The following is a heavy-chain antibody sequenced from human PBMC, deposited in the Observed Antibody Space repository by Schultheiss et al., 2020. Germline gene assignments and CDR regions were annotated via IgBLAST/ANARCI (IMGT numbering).Heavy chain of an antibody. CDR3: AKDRVYYGSGSCFDY. Sequence: GGSLRLSCAASGFTFSSYGMHWVRQAPGKGLEWVAVISYDGSNKYYADSVKGRFTISRDNSKNTLYLQMNSLRAEDTAVYYCAKDRVYYGSGSCFDYWGQGTRVTVSS. J-gene: IGHJ4*02. D-gene: IGHD3-10*01. V-gene: IGHV3-30*18. CDR1: GFTFSSYG. CDR2: ISYDGSNK.